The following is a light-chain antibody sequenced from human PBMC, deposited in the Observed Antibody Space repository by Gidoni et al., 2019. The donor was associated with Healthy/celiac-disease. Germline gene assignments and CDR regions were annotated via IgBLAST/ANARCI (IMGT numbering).Light chain of an antibody. CDR3: QQYGSSPPLT. J-gene: IGKJ4*01. Sequence: EIVLTQSPGTLSLSPGESATLSCRASQSVSSSYLAWYQQKAGQAPRLLIYGASSRATGIPDRFSGSGSGTDFTLTISRLEPEDFAVYYCQQYGSSPPLTFGGGTKVEIK. CDR2: GAS. CDR1: QSVSSSY. V-gene: IGKV3-20*01.